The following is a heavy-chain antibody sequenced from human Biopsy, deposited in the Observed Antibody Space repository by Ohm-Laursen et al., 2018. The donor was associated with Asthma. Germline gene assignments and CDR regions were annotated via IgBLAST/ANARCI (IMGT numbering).Heavy chain of an antibody. Sequence: SLRLSCAASGFTFSTYGMHWVRQAPGKGLEWVAVISYDGTNRYSADSVRGRFTISRDNSKNMLYLQMNSLRAGDTAVYYCAKDVVWFRELGGMDVWGQGTTVIVSS. V-gene: IGHV3-30*18. D-gene: IGHD3-10*01. J-gene: IGHJ6*02. CDR1: GFTFSTYG. CDR3: AKDVVWFRELGGMDV. CDR2: ISYDGTNR.